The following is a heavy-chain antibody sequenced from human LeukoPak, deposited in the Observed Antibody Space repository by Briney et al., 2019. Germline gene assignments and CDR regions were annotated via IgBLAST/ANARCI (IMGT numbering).Heavy chain of an antibody. V-gene: IGHV3-74*01. Sequence: GGSLRLSCAASGFIFSSYWMHWVRQAPGKGLVWVSRINSDGSSTSYADSVKGRFTISRDNAKNTLYLQMNSLRAEDTAVYYCARLGSQGGVAALDYWGQGTPVTVSS. J-gene: IGHJ4*02. D-gene: IGHD6-25*01. CDR3: ARLGSQGGVAALDY. CDR1: GFIFSSYW. CDR2: INSDGSST.